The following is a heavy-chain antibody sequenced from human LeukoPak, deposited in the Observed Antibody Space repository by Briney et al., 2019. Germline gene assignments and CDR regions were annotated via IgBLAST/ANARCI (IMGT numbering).Heavy chain of an antibody. D-gene: IGHD2-2*01. CDR2: INHSGST. V-gene: IGHV4-34*01. CDR1: GGSFSGYY. CDR3: ARRGGYCSSTSCFYWFDT. Sequence: PSETLSVTCAVYGGSFSGYYWSWIRQPPGQGLEWIGEINHSGSTNYNPSLKSRVTISVDTSKNQFSLKLSSVTAADTAVYYCARRGGYCSSTSCFYWFDTWGQGKLVTVSS. J-gene: IGHJ5*02.